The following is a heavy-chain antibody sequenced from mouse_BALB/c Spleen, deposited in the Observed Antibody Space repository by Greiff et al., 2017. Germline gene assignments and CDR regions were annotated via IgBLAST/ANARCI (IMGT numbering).Heavy chain of an antibody. V-gene: IGHV1-7*01. D-gene: IGHD2-1*01. CDR3: ASYGKNYYAMDY. J-gene: IGHJ4*01. Sequence: QVQLQQSGAELAKPGASVKMSCKASGYTFTSYWMHWVKQRPGQGLEWIGYINPSTGYTEYNQKFKDKATLTADKSSSTAYMQLSSLTSEDSAVYYGASYGKNYYAMDYWGQGTSVTVSA. CDR1: GYTFTSYW. CDR2: INPSTGYT.